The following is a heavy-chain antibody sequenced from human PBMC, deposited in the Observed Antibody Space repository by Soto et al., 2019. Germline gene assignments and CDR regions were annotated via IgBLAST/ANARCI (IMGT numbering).Heavy chain of an antibody. Sequence: SETLSLTCAVYGGSFSGYYWSWIRQPPGKGLEWIGEINHSGSTNYNPSLKSRVTISVDTSKNQFSLKLSSVTAADTAVYYCARGGIASRDIDYWGQGTRVTVAS. J-gene: IGHJ4*02. CDR2: INHSGST. V-gene: IGHV4-34*01. CDR3: ARGGIASRDIDY. CDR1: GGSFSGYY. D-gene: IGHD6-6*01.